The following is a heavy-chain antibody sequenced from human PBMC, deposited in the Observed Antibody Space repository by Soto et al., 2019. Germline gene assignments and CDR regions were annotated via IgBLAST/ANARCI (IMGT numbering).Heavy chain of an antibody. Sequence: SETLSLTCTVSGDSIRSYYWSWIRQPPGKGLEWIGYIYDSGSTNYNPSLKSRVTISVDTSKSQFSLKLSSVTAADTAVYYCARDRAYYESSGLYFDYWGQGTLVTVSS. J-gene: IGHJ4*02. V-gene: IGHV4-59*01. D-gene: IGHD3-22*01. CDR3: ARDRAYYESSGLYFDY. CDR1: GDSIRSYY. CDR2: IYDSGST.